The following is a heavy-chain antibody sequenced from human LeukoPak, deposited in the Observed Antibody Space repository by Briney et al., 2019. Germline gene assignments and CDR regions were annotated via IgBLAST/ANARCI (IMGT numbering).Heavy chain of an antibody. J-gene: IGHJ3*02. V-gene: IGHV3-7*01. Sequence: GGSLRLSCAASGFTFSDYYMSWIRQAPGKGLEWVANIKQDGSEKYYVDSVKGRFTISRDNAKNSLYLQMNSLRAEDTAVYYCARGYTSPWDRAFDIWGQGTMVTVSS. CDR2: IKQDGSEK. D-gene: IGHD1-14*01. CDR3: ARGYTSPWDRAFDI. CDR1: GFTFSDYY.